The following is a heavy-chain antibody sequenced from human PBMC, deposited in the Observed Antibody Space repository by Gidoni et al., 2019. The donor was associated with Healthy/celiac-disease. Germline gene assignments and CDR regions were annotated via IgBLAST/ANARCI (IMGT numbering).Heavy chain of an antibody. CDR2: IYYSVST. D-gene: IGHD3-10*01. CDR3: ARGITPFDY. J-gene: IGHJ4*02. Sequence: QVQLQASVPGLVKPSETLSLTCTDSGGSISSYYWSWIRQPPGKALEWIGYIYYSVSTNYNPSLKSRVTISVDTSKNQFSLKLSSVTAADTAVYYCARGITPFDYWGQGTLVTVSS. CDR1: GGSISSYY. V-gene: IGHV4-59*01.